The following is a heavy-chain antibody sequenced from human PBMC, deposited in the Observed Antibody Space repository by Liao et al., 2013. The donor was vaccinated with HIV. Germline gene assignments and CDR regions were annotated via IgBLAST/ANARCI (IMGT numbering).Heavy chain of an antibody. V-gene: IGHV4-30-4*08. CDR1: GGSIITGDNY. J-gene: IGHJ6*03. CDR2: IHDSGST. D-gene: IGHD2-15*01. Sequence: QVQLQESGPGLVKPSQTLSLTCTVSGGSIITGDNYWSWIRQSPGKGLEWIGYIHDSGSTYYSETTYYSPSLRSRVSISVDKAKNQFSLKLTSVTAADTAVYYCARLFCSGGFCYDRYYYSYYMDVWGKGTTVTVSS. CDR3: ARLFCSGGFCYDRYYYSYYMDV.